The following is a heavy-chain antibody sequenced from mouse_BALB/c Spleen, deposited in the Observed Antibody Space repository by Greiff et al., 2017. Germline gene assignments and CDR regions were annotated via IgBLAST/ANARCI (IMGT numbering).Heavy chain of an antibody. V-gene: IGHV5-17*02. CDR1: GFTFSSFG. CDR3: AREGNYYGSSSYAMDD. J-gene: IGHJ4*01. Sequence: EVKVVESGGGLVQPGGSRKLSCAASGFTFSSFGMHWVRQAPEKGLEWVAYISSGSSTIYYADTVKGRFTISRDNPKNTLFLQMTSLRSEDTAMYYCAREGNYYGSSSYAMDDWGQGTSVTVSS. D-gene: IGHD1-1*01. CDR2: ISSGSSTI.